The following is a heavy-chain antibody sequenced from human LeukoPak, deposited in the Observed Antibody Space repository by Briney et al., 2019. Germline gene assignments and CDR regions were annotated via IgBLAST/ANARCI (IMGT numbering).Heavy chain of an antibody. Sequence: PGGSLRLSCAASGFTFSAYGMHWVRQAPGKGLEWVAVIAYDGSIKYYADSVKGRFTISRDNSKNTLFLQVNSLRGEDTAVYYCAKERWEQTRDDYFDCWGQGTLVTVSS. V-gene: IGHV3-30*18. CDR3: AKERWEQTRDDYFDC. D-gene: IGHD4-23*01. CDR2: IAYDGSIK. CDR1: GFTFSAYG. J-gene: IGHJ4*02.